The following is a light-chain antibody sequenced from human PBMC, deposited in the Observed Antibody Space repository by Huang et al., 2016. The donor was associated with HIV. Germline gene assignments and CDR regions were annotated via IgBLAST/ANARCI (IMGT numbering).Light chain of an antibody. J-gene: IGKJ1*01. Sequence: DIQMTQSPSSLSASVGDRVTITCRATQGIGNSLAWYQQKPGKAPRLLLYATARLSSGVPSRFSGSWSGTHYTLTINTRQPEDIGSYYCQQYHTIPWTFGQGTKVEVK. CDR3: QQYHTIPWT. V-gene: IGKV1-NL1*01. CDR1: QGIGNS. CDR2: ATA.